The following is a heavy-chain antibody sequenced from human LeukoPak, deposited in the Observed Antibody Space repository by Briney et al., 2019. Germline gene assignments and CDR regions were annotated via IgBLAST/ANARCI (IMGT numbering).Heavy chain of an antibody. CDR1: GGSFSGYY. CDR2: INHSGST. V-gene: IGHV4-34*01. CDR3: ARGLGSSSWYPTPYLDY. Sequence: SETLSLTCAVYGGSFSGYYWSWIRHPPGRGLECIGEINHSGSTNYNPSLKSRVTISVDTSKNQFSLKLSSVTAADTAVYYCARGLGSSSWYPTPYLDYWGQGTLVTVSS. D-gene: IGHD6-13*01. J-gene: IGHJ4*02.